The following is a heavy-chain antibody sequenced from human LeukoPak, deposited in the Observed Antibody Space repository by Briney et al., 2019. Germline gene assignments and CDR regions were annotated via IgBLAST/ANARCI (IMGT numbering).Heavy chain of an antibody. Sequence: GGSLRLSCAASGFTFSSYAMSWVRQAPGKGLEWVSAISGSGGSTYYADSVKGRFTSSRDNSKNQLYLQMNTLRAEYTAVYYCAKAAVLRFLAWSPWSFEFDPWRQRTLVTVSS. V-gene: IGHV3-23*01. D-gene: IGHD3-3*01. CDR2: ISGSGGST. CDR3: AKAAVLRFLAWSPWSFEFDP. J-gene: IGHJ5*02. CDR1: GFTFSSYA.